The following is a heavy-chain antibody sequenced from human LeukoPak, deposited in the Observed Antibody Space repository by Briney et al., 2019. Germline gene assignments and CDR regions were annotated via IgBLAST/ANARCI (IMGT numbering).Heavy chain of an antibody. CDR1: GFTFSGYG. V-gene: IGHV3-30*02. Sequence: SGGSLRLSCAASGFTFSGYGMHWVRQAPGKGLEWVSFIRYDGSDKYYADSVKGRFTISRDNAKNSLYLQMNSLRDGDTAVYYCARDVEQWLVRVYYFDYWGQGTLVTVSS. J-gene: IGHJ4*02. CDR3: ARDVEQWLVRVYYFDY. CDR2: IRYDGSDK. D-gene: IGHD6-19*01.